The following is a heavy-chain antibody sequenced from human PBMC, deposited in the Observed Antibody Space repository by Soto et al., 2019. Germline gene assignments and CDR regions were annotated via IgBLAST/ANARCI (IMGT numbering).Heavy chain of an antibody. J-gene: IGHJ3*02. CDR3: ARLTGTPDAFDI. V-gene: IGHV4-59*01. D-gene: IGHD1-20*01. CDR2: IYYSGST. CDR1: GGSISSYY. Sequence: QVQLQESGPGLVKPSETLSLTCTVSGGSISSYYWSWIRQPPGKGLEWIGYIYYSGSTNYNPSLQSRVTISVDTSKNQFSLKLSSVTAADTAVYYCARLTGTPDAFDIWGQGTMVTVSS.